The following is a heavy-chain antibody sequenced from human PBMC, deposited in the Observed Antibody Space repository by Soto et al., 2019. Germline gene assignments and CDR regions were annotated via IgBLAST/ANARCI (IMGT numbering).Heavy chain of an antibody. CDR3: ARAGYYDFRSCYYNFDN. D-gene: IGHD3-3*01. J-gene: IGHJ4*02. V-gene: IGHV1-18*01. CDR2: ISAYNGNT. Sequence: GQGLEWMGWISAYNGNTNYAQKLQGRVTMTTDTSTSTAYMELRSLRSDDTAVYYCARAGYYDFRSCYYNFDNWGQRTLVTVSS.